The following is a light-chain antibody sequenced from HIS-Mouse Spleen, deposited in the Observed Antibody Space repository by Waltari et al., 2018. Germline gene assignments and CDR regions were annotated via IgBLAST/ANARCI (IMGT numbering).Light chain of an antibody. V-gene: IGKV1-5*03. J-gene: IGKJ2*01. CDR1: QSISSW. CDR2: KAS. Sequence: DIQMTQSPSTLSASVGDRVTITCRASQSISSWLAWYQQKPGKAPKLLIYKASSLESVVPSRFSGSGSGTEFTLTTSSLQPDDFATYYCQQYNSYLYTFGQGTKLEIK. CDR3: QQYNSYLYT.